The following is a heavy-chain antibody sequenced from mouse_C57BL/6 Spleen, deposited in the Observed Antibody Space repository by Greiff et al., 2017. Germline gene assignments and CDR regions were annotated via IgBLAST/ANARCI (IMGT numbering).Heavy chain of an antibody. Sequence: VQLQQSGPELVKPGASVKMSCKASGYTFTDYNMNWVKQSHGKSLEWIGYINPNNGGTSYNQKVKGKATLTVNKSSSTAYMGLSSLTSDDSAVYYCARELLWYFDVWGTGTTVTVSS. CDR3: ARELLWYFDV. D-gene: IGHD2-12*01. V-gene: IGHV1-22*01. CDR2: INPNNGGT. J-gene: IGHJ1*03. CDR1: GYTFTDYN.